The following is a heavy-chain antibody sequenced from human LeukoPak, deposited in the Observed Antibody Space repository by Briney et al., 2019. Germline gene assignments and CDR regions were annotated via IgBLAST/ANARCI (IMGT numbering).Heavy chain of an antibody. Sequence: SETLSLTCTVSVHSITSGYYWTWIRQPPGKGLEWIGYIYYSGSTNYNPSLKSRVTISVDTSKNQFSLKLSSVTAADTAVYYCARGGGWVDYWGQGTLVTVSS. CDR3: ARGGGWVDY. CDR2: IYYSGST. D-gene: IGHD6-19*01. CDR1: VHSITSGYY. J-gene: IGHJ4*02. V-gene: IGHV4-61*01.